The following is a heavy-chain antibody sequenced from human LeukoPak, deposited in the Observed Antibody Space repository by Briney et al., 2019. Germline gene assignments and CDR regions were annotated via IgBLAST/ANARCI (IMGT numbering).Heavy chain of an antibody. J-gene: IGHJ4*02. D-gene: IGHD5-18*01. Sequence: PGGSLRLSCAASGFTFSDYYMSWIRQAPGKGLEWVSYISSSSSYTNYADSVKGRFTISRDNAKNSLCLQMNSLRAEDTAVYYCARDDGTAMVTFDYWGQGTLVTVSS. CDR1: GFTFSDYY. V-gene: IGHV3-11*06. CDR2: ISSSSSYT. CDR3: ARDDGTAMVTFDY.